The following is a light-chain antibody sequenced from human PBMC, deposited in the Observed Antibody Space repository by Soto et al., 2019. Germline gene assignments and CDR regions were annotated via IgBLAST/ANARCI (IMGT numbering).Light chain of an antibody. V-gene: IGLV2-23*02. CDR3: CSFAGSATWI. J-gene: IGLJ2*01. CDR1: SSDVGSYNL. CDR2: EVN. Sequence: QSALTQPASVSGSPGQSITISCTGTSSDVGSYNLVSWYQQHPGKAPKLMIYEVNKWPSGVSNRFSGSKSGNTASLTISGLQAEDEADYYCCSFAGSATWILGGGTKVTVL.